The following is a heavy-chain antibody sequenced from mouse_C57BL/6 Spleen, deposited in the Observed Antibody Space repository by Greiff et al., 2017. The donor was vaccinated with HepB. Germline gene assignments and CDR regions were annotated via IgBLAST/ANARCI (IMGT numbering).Heavy chain of an antibody. CDR1: GFNIKDDY. CDR3: TPGVFAY. CDR2: IDPENGDT. Sequence: EVMLVESGAELVRPGASVKLSCTASGFNIKDDYMHWVKQRPEQGLEWIGWIDPENGDTEYASKFQGKATITADTSSNTAYLQLSSLTSEDTAVYYCTPGVFAYWGQGTLVTVSA. J-gene: IGHJ3*01. V-gene: IGHV14-4*01.